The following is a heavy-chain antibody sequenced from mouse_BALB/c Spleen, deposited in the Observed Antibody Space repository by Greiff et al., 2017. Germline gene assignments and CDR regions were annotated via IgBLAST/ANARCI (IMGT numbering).Heavy chain of an antibody. CDR1: GFSLTSYG. J-gene: IGHJ4*01. CDR2: IWAGGST. CDR3: ARDGYESYAMDY. D-gene: IGHD2-14*01. Sequence: VQLKESGPGLVAPSQSLSITCTVSGFSLTSYGVHWVRQPPGKGLEWLGVIWAGGSTNYNSALMSRLSISKDNSKSQVFLKMNSLQTDDTAMYYCARDGYESYAMDYWGQGTSVTVSS. V-gene: IGHV2-9*02.